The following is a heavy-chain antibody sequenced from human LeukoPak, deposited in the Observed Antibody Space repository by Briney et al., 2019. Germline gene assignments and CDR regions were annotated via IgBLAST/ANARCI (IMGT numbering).Heavy chain of an antibody. CDR3: ARDCSGGSCYGAFDI. J-gene: IGHJ3*02. CDR1: GGSISSGGHS. D-gene: IGHD2-15*01. Sequence: PSQTLSLTCTVSGGSISSGGHSWSWIRQPPGKGLEWIGYIYHSGSGSTYYNPSLKSRITISVDTSENRFSLKLSSVTATDTAVYYCARDCSGGSCYGAFDIWGQGTMVTVSS. CDR2: IYHSGSGST. V-gene: IGHV4-30-2*05.